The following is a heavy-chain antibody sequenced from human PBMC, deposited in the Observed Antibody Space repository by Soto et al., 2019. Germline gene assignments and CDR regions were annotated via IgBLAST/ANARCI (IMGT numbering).Heavy chain of an antibody. J-gene: IGHJ4*02. CDR3: AKDRWSSGCQFLFDH. CDR2: ISFNGDIT. Sequence: EVQLLESGGGLVQPGESLRLSCAASGFTFSTYAMSWARQAPGKGLEWVATISFNGDITYYADSVNGRFTISRDTSNNMLYQQMDSLRVDDTDRYYCAKDRWSSGCQFLFDHWGQGTQVTDSS. V-gene: IGHV3-23*01. CDR1: GFTFSTYA. D-gene: IGHD6-19*01.